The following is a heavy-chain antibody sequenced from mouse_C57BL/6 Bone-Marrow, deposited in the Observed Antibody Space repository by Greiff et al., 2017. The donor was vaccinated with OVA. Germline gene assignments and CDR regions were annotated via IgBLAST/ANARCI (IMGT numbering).Heavy chain of an antibody. Sequence: VQLQQSGAELVRPGASVKLSCTASGFNIKDYYMHWVKQRPEQGLEWIGRIDPEDGDTEYAPKFQGKATMTADTSSNTAYLQLSSLTSEDTAVYYCTTGTTVVPYWYFDVWGTGTTVTVSS. V-gene: IGHV14-1*01. CDR3: TTGTTVVPYWYFDV. CDR1: GFNIKDYY. J-gene: IGHJ1*03. D-gene: IGHD1-1*01. CDR2: IDPEDGDT.